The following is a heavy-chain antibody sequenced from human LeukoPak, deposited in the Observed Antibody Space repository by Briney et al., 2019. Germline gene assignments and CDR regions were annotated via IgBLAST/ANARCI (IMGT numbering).Heavy chain of an antibody. CDR2: IYHSGST. V-gene: IGHV4-38-2*02. J-gene: IGHJ4*02. CDR3: VRVGYDLHFDY. CDR1: GYSISSVYY. D-gene: IGHD5-12*01. Sequence: PSETLSLTCTVSGYSISSVYYWGWIRQPPGKGLEWIGSIYHSGSTYYNPSLKSRVTISVDTSKKQFSLKLSSVTAADTAVYYCVRVGYDLHFDYWGQGTLVTVSS.